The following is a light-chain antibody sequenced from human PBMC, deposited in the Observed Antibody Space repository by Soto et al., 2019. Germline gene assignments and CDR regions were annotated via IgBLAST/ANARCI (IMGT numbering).Light chain of an antibody. CDR2: DAS. CDR1: QSVSGW. CDR3: QQYETFSGT. Sequence: DIQMTQSPSTLPASVGDRVTITCLASQSVSGWLAWYQQKPGEAPKLLIYDASALPRGVPSRFSGSGSGTKFTLTIASLQPDDFATYCCQQYETFSGTFGPGTKVDIK. J-gene: IGKJ1*01. V-gene: IGKV1-5*01.